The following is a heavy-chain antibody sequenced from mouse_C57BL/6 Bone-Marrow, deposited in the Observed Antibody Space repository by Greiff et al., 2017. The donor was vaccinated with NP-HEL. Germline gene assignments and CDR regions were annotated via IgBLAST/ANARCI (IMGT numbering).Heavy chain of an antibody. CDR2: IRSKSNNYAT. Sequence: EVQGVESGGGLVQPKGSLKLSCAASGFSFNTYAMNWVRQAPGKGLEWVARIRSKSNNYATYSADSLKDRFTISRDDSESMLYLQMNNLKTEDTAMYYCVRQGYDGYYLDYWGQGTTLTVSS. V-gene: IGHV10-1*01. J-gene: IGHJ2*01. D-gene: IGHD2-3*01. CDR1: GFSFNTYA. CDR3: VRQGYDGYYLDY.